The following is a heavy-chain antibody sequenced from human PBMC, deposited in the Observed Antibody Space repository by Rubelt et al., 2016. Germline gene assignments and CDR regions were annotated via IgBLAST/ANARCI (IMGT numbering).Heavy chain of an antibody. Sequence: QVQLQQWGAGLLKPSETLSLTCAVYGGSFSGYYWSWIRQPPGKGLEWIGEINHSGSTNYNPSLKSRVTISVDTSKNQFSPKLSAVTAADTAVYYCARDRTPSGYDSGMDVWGQGTTVTVSS. J-gene: IGHJ6*02. CDR2: INHSGST. CDR1: GGSFSGYY. CDR3: ARDRTPSGYDSGMDV. D-gene: IGHD5-12*01. V-gene: IGHV4-34*01.